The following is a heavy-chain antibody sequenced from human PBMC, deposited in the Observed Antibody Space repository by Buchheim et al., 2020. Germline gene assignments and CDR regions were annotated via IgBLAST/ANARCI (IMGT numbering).Heavy chain of an antibody. CDR2: MYPGDSDT. Sequence: EVQLVQSGAEVKKPGESLKISCTGSGYSFTTHWIGWVRQMPGKGLEWVGMMYPGDSDTRYSPSFQGQVTTSVDRSISTAYLQWSSLKASDTAHYYCGTREADNVWYEWGQGTL. D-gene: IGHD6-13*01. V-gene: IGHV5-51*03. CDR1: GYSFTTHW. J-gene: IGHJ4*02. CDR3: GTREADNVWYE.